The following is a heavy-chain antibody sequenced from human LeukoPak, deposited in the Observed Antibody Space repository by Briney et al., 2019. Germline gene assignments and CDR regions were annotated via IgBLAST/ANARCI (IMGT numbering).Heavy chain of an antibody. Sequence: ASVKVSCKASGDYSTDFFIHWLRQAPGQGFKWMRYIRSTNGDTRYSQEFQGRVTMTRDRSITTAFMEVSRLSSDDTAVYYCARDPIRGDGYNLDHWGQGTLVTVSS. D-gene: IGHD5-24*01. CDR3: ARDPIRGDGYNLDH. CDR2: IRSTNGDT. J-gene: IGHJ4*02. CDR1: GDYSTDFF. V-gene: IGHV1-2*02.